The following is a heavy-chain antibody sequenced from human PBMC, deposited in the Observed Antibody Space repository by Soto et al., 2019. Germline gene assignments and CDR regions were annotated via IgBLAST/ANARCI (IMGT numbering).Heavy chain of an antibody. V-gene: IGHV4-31*03. CDR1: GGSISSGGYY. CDR3: ARVDSSSGHFDY. CDR2: IYYSGST. Sequence: PSETLSLTCTVSGGSISSGGYYWSWIRQHPGKGLEWIGYIYYSGSTYYNPSLKSRVTISVDTSKNQFSLKLSSVTAADTAVYYCARVDSSSGHFDYWGQGTLVTVSS. D-gene: IGHD6-13*01. J-gene: IGHJ4*02.